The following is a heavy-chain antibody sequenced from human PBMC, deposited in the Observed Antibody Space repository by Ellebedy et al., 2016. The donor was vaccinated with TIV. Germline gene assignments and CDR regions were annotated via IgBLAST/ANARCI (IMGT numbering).Heavy chain of an antibody. J-gene: IGHJ4*02. CDR3: ARDDYGSGTYYEY. CDR2: IKQDGSEK. CDR1: GFTFSRYW. Sequence: GESLKISCAASGFTFSRYWMSWVRQAPGKGLEWVANIKQDGSEKYYVDSVKGRFTISRDNAKNSLYLQMNSLRVEDTAVYFCARDDYGSGTYYEYWGRGTLVTVSS. V-gene: IGHV3-7*01. D-gene: IGHD3-10*01.